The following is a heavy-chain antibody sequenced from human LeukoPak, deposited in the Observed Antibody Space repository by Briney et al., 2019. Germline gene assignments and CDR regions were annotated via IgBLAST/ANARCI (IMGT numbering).Heavy chain of an antibody. J-gene: IGHJ6*03. D-gene: IGHD3-10*01. CDR2: INPNSGGT. CDR3: ARARNPVLLWFGEMDYYYMDV. Sequence: ASVRVSCKASGYTFTVYYMHWVRQAPGQGREWMGWINPNSGGTNYTQKFQGRVTITRDTTIRTAYMELSRLRSDDTAVYYCARARNPVLLWFGEMDYYYMDVWGKGTTVTISS. V-gene: IGHV1-2*02. CDR1: GYTFTVYY.